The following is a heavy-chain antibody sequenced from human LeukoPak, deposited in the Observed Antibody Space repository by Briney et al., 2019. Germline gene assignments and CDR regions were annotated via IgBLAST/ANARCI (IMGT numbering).Heavy chain of an antibody. CDR2: ISSNGGST. D-gene: IGHD6-6*01. CDR3: ARGKYSSSLDYFDY. CDR1: GFTFSSYA. V-gene: IGHV3-64*01. Sequence: PGGSLRLSCAASGFTFSSYAMHWVRQAPGKGLEYVSAISSNGGSTYYANSVRGRFTISRDNSKNTLYLQMGSLRAEDMAVYYCARGKYSSSLDYFDYWGQGTLVTVSS. J-gene: IGHJ4*02.